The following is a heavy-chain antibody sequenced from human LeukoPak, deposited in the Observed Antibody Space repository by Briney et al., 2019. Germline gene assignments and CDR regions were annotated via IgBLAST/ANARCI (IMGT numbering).Heavy chain of an antibody. V-gene: IGHV1-18*01. CDR3: ARAPYCSGGSCPTDYYYYGMDV. D-gene: IGHD2-15*01. J-gene: IGHJ6*02. CDR2: ISAYNGNT. CDR1: GYTFTSYG. Sequence: EASVKVSCKASGYTFTSYGISWVRQAPGQGLEWMGWISAYNGNTNHAQKLQDRVTMTTDTSTSTAYMELRSLRSDDTAVYYCARAPYCSGGSCPTDYYYYGMDVWGQGTTVTVSS.